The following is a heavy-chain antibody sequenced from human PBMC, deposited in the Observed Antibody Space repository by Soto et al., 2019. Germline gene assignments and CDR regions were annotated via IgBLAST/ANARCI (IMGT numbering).Heavy chain of an antibody. V-gene: IGHV4-34*01. CDR2: INHSGST. J-gene: IGHJ6*03. D-gene: IGHD6-6*01. CDR3: ASLRQLVRSSDYYYLDV. CDR1: GGSFSGYY. Sequence: SETLSLTCAVYGGSFSGYYWSWIRQPPGKGLEWIGEINHSGSTNYNPSLKSRVTISVDTSKNQFSLKLSSVTAADTAVYYCASLRQLVRSSDYYYLDVWGKGTTVTFSS.